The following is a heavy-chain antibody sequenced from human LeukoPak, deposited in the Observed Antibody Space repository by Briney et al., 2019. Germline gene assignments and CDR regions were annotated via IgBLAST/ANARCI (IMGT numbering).Heavy chain of an antibody. J-gene: IGHJ4*02. V-gene: IGHV2-5*02. CDR3: AHTSSPRVIDY. D-gene: IGHD6-13*01. Sequence: SGPTLVNPTQTLTLTCTFSGFSLSTSGVGVGWVRQPPGKALQWLALVYWDDDKRYSPSLESRLTITKDTSKNQVVLTITNMDPVDTATYYCAHTSSPRVIDYWGQGTLVTVSS. CDR1: GFSLSTSGVG. CDR2: VYWDDDK.